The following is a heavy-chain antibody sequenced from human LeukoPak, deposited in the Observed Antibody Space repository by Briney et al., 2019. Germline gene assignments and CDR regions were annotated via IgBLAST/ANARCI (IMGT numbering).Heavy chain of an antibody. CDR3: ARGEEASLEEITIFGVVIPYDY. J-gene: IGHJ4*02. CDR2: T. Sequence: TNYAQKFQGRVTMTRDTSISTAYMELSRLRSNDTAVYYCARGEEASLEEITIFGVVIPYDYWGQGTLVTVSS. V-gene: IGHV1-2*02. D-gene: IGHD3-3*01.